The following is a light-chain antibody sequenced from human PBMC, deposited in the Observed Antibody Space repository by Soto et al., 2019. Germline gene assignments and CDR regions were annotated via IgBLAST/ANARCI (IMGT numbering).Light chain of an antibody. V-gene: IGKV3-11*01. CDR3: QQHSNWPWT. J-gene: IGKJ1*01. CDR2: DAS. Sequence: EIVLTQSPATLSLSPGERATLSCRASQSVSSYLAWFQQKPGQAPRLLIYDASNRATGIPARFSGSGSGTDFTLTISSLAPEDYAVYYCQQHSNWPWTFGQGTTVEIK. CDR1: QSVSSY.